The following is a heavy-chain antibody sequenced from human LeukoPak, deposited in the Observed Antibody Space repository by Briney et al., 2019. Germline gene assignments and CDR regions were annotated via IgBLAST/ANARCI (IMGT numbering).Heavy chain of an antibody. Sequence: SQTLSLTCTVSGGSISSGGYYWSWIRQPPGKGLEWIGYVYYSGSTYYNPSLKSRVTISVDTSKNQFSLKLSSVTAADTAVYYCARGGKTHHYDFWSGYYTFDYWGQGTLVTVSS. J-gene: IGHJ4*02. CDR2: VYYSGST. D-gene: IGHD3-3*01. CDR3: ARGGKTHHYDFWSGYYTFDY. CDR1: GGSISSGGYY. V-gene: IGHV4-31*03.